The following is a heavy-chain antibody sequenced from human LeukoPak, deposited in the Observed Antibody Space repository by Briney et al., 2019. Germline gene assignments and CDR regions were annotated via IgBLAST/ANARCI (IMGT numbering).Heavy chain of an antibody. V-gene: IGHV3-21*01. J-gene: IGHJ4*02. CDR1: GFTFSSYS. CDR2: ISSSSSYI. D-gene: IGHD2-8*02. Sequence: GGSLRLSCAASGFTFSSYSMNWVREAPGKGLEWVSSISSSSSYIYYADSVKGRFTISRDNAKNSLYLQMNSLRAEDTAVYYCARAEVTVPGGDYWGQGTLVTVSS. CDR3: ARAEVTVPGGDY.